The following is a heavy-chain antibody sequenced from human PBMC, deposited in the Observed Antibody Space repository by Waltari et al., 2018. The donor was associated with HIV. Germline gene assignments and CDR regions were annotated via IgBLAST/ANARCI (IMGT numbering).Heavy chain of an antibody. CDR1: GVSFSEVW. D-gene: IGHD3-22*01. Sequence: EVQLVESGGGLVKPGGSLRLSCAASGVSFSEVWLNWVRQAPGQGLEWVGQIKSKTEGWTKDYAAPVKGRFTISRDDSKNMLFLEMNSLNTDDTASYYCTVGKSSGYYWGQGTLVTVSS. CDR3: TVGKSSGYY. J-gene: IGHJ4*02. V-gene: IGHV3-15*01. CDR2: IKSKTEGWTK.